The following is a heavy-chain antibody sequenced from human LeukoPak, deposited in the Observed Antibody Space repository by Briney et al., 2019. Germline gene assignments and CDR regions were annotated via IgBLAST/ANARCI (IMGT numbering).Heavy chain of an antibody. Sequence: GGSLRLSCAASEFTFSTYPMSWVRQAPGKGLEWVSLISDGAATTYYVDSVKGRFTISRDNSKNTLYLQMISLRAEDTAVYYCANLNSGYATDFWGQGTLVTVSS. CDR2: ISDGAATT. D-gene: IGHD5-12*01. J-gene: IGHJ4*02. CDR1: EFTFSTYP. CDR3: ANLNSGYATDF. V-gene: IGHV3-23*01.